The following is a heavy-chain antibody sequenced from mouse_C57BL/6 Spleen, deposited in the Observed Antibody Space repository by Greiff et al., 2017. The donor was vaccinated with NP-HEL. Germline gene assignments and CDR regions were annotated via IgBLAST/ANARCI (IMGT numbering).Heavy chain of an antibody. CDR1: GYTFTSYW. CDR2: IYPSDSET. CDR3: ARSVLLADYFDY. Sequence: QVQLQQPGAELVRPGSSVKLSCKASGYTFTSYWMDWVKQRPGQGLEWIGNIYPSDSETHYNQKFKDKATLTVDKSSSTAYMELRSLTSEDTAVYYCARSVLLADYFDYWGQGTTLTVSS. J-gene: IGHJ2*01. V-gene: IGHV1-61*01. D-gene: IGHD1-1*01.